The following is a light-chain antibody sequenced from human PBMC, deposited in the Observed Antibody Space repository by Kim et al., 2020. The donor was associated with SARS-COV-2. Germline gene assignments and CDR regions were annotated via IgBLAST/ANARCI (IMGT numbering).Light chain of an antibody. Sequence: APGKTDRITCGGNDIGSKSVLWYQQKPGQAPVLVIYYDSDRPSGIPERFSGSNSGNTATLTISRVEAGDEADYYCQVWDSSSDHRVFGGGTQLTVL. CDR2: YDS. J-gene: IGLJ3*02. V-gene: IGLV3-21*04. CDR3: QVWDSSSDHRV. CDR1: DIGSKS.